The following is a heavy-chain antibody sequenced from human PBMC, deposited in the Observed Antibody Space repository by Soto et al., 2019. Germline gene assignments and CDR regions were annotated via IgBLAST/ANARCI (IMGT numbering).Heavy chain of an antibody. V-gene: IGHV4-34*01. CDR1: GGSFSGYY. CDR3: ARLRFDP. CDR2: INHSGST. J-gene: IGHJ5*02. Sequence: SETLSLTCAVYGGSFSGYYWSWIRQPPGKGLEWIGEINHSGSTNYNPSLKSRVTISVDTSKNQFSLKLSSVTAADTAVYYCARLRFDPWGQGTLVTVSS.